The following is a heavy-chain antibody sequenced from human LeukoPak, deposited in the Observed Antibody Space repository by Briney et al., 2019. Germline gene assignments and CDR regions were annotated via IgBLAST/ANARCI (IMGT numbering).Heavy chain of an antibody. J-gene: IGHJ4*02. CDR2: ISAYNGNT. Sequence: ASVKVSCKASGYTFTSYGISWVRQAPGQGLEWMGWISAYNGNTNYAQKRQGRVTMTTDTSTSTAYMELRSLRSDDTAVYYCARESDYYDSSGHYDYWGQGTLVTVSS. CDR3: ARESDYYDSSGHYDY. V-gene: IGHV1-18*01. D-gene: IGHD3-22*01. CDR1: GYTFTSYG.